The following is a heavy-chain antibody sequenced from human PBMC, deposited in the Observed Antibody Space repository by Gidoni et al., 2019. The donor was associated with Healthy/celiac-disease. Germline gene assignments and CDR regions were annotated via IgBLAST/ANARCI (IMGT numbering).Heavy chain of an antibody. Sequence: QVQLVQSGAEVKKPGSSVKVSCKASGGTFSSYAISWVRQAPGQGLEWMGRIIPILGIANYAQKFQGRVTITADKSTSTAYMELSSLRSEDTAVYYCARYGIWVTGTSYFDYWGQGTLVTVSS. D-gene: IGHD1-7*01. J-gene: IGHJ4*02. CDR1: GGTFSSYA. V-gene: IGHV1-69*04. CDR3: ARYGIWVTGTSYFDY. CDR2: IIPILGIA.